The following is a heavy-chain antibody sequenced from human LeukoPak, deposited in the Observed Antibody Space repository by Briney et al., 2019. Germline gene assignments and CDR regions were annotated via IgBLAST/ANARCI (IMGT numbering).Heavy chain of an antibody. CDR3: AKDGRRILLWLDGYYFDY. V-gene: IGHV3-30*02. CDR1: GFTFSSYG. J-gene: IGHJ4*02. D-gene: IGHD5-18*01. CDR2: IRYDGSNK. Sequence: GGSLRLSCAASGFTFSSYGMHWVRQAPGKGLEWVAFIRYDGSNKYYADSVKGRFTISRDNSKNTLYLQMNSLRAEDTAVYYCAKDGRRILLWLDGYYFDYWGQGTLVTVSS.